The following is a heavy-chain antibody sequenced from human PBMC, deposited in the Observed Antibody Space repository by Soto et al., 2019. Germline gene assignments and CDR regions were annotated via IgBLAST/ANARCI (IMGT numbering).Heavy chain of an antibody. CDR1: GFSFSNAW. J-gene: IGHJ4*02. CDR3: TATATRWYYFDY. CDR2: IKSKTDGGTT. D-gene: IGHD2-15*01. Sequence: GGSLRLSCAASGFSFSNAWMNWVRQAPGKGLEWVGRIKSKTDGGTTDYAAPVKARFTITRDDSKNTQYLQMNSLKTEDTAVYYCTATATRWYYFDYWGQGTLVTVSS. V-gene: IGHV3-15*07.